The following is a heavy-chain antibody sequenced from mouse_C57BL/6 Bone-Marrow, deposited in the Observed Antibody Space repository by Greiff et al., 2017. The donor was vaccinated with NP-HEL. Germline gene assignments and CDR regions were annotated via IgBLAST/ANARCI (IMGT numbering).Heavy chain of an antibody. CDR1: GYTFTDYY. CDR3: ARSGPRQLRLRILYYYAMDY. V-gene: IGHV1-19*01. D-gene: IGHD3-2*02. J-gene: IGHJ4*01. CDR2: INPYNGGT. Sequence: EVQGVESGPVLVKPGASVKMSCKASGYTFTDYYMNWVKQSHGKSLEWIGVINPYNGGTSYNQKFKGKATLTVDKSSSTAYMELNSLTSEDSAVYYCARSGPRQLRLRILYYYAMDYWGQGTSVTVSS.